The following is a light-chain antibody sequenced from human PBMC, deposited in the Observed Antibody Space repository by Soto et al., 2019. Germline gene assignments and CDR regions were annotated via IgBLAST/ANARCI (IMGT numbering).Light chain of an antibody. Sequence: DIQMTQSPSSLSASVGDRVTITCQASQDITSYLNWYPHKPGKAPKLLIYYASILEAWVPSRFSGSGSGTDFTFTISSLQPEDVATYYCQHCDYLPIFGPGTTVDFK. CDR1: QDITSY. V-gene: IGKV1-33*01. CDR2: YAS. J-gene: IGKJ3*01. CDR3: QHCDYLPI.